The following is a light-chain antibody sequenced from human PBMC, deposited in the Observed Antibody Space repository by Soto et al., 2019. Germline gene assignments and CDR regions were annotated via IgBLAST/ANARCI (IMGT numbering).Light chain of an antibody. CDR3: SSCTSGSTPYV. Sequence: QSVLTQPASVSGSPGQSITISCTGTSSDVGAYDYVSWYQQYPGKAPKLMIYDVTDRPSGVSDRFFGSKSGNTASLTISGLQAEDEADYYCSSCTSGSTPYVFGTGTKVTVL. CDR2: DVT. V-gene: IGLV2-14*03. J-gene: IGLJ1*01. CDR1: SSDVGAYDY.